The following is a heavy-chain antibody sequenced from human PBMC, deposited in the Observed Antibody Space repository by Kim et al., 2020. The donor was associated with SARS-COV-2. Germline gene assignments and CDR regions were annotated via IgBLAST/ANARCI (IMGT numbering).Heavy chain of an antibody. J-gene: IGHJ3*02. Sequence: PSGGSTSYAQKFQGRVTMTRDTSTSTVYMELSSLRSEDTAVYYCARVFDIWGQGTMVTVSS. CDR2: PSGGST. V-gene: IGHV1-46*01. CDR3: ARVFDI.